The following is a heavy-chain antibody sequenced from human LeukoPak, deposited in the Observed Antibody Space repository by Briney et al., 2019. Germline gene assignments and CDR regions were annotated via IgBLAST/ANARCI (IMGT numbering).Heavy chain of an antibody. CDR3: ARRPPLYCGGDCYSGYFDL. D-gene: IGHD2-21*02. CDR2: IYYSGST. J-gene: IGHJ2*01. V-gene: IGHV4-59*08. Sequence: SETLSLTCTVSGGSISSYYWSWIRQSPGKGLEWIGYIYYSGSTNYNPSLKSRVTISVDTSKNQFSLNLSSVTAADTAVYYCARRPPLYCGGDCYSGYFDLWGRGTLVTVSS. CDR1: GGSISSYY.